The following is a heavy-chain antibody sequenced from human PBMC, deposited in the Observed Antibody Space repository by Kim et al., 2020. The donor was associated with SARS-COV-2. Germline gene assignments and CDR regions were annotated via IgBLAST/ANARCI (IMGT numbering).Heavy chain of an antibody. CDR3: ARTILLWFGELFGWFDP. CDR2: IYYSGST. V-gene: IGHV4-39*01. CDR1: GGSISSSSYY. Sequence: SETLSLTCTVSGGSISSSSYYWGWIRQPPGKGLEWIGSIYYSGSTYYNPSLKSRVTISVDTSKNQFSLKLSSVTAADTAVYYCARTILLWFGELFGWFDPWGQGTLVTVSS. D-gene: IGHD3-10*01. J-gene: IGHJ5*02.